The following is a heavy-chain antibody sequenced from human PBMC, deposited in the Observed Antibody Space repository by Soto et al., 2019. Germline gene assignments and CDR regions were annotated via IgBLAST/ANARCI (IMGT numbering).Heavy chain of an antibody. CDR1: GFTFSSYG. D-gene: IGHD6-6*01. Sequence: GGSLRLSCAASGFTFSSYGMNWIRQAPGKGLEWVASISGSGAGTYYAALMRGRVTISRDNSKNTLYLQMNSLSAEDTAIYFFAKEIKSRSMVDYWGQGAVVTVS. CDR2: ISGSGAGT. J-gene: IGHJ4*02. CDR3: AKEIKSRSMVDY. V-gene: IGHV3-23*01.